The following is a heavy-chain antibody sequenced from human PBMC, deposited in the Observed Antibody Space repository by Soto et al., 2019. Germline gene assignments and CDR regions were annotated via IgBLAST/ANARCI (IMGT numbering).Heavy chain of an antibody. Sequence: QVQLQESGPGLVKPSQTLSLTCTVSGGSVSSGAYYWNWIRQHPGKGLGWIGHIYYSGSTYYNPSLKSRVTISVDTSKNQFSLNLRSVTAADTAVYYCARDAGNYGGPGAFDYWGQGTLVTVSS. CDR2: IYYSGST. D-gene: IGHD4-17*01. J-gene: IGHJ4*02. CDR1: GGSVSSGAYY. CDR3: ARDAGNYGGPGAFDY. V-gene: IGHV4-31*03.